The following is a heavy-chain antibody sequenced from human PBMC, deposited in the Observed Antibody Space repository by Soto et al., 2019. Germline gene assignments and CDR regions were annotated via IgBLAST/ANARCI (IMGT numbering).Heavy chain of an antibody. V-gene: IGHV1-18*04. CDR1: GYTFNRHG. J-gene: IGHJ4*02. Sequence: ASVKVSCKASGYTFNRHGITWVRQAPGRGLEWMGWISGYNGDINYEQKFQGRVTLSSDTLTSTVYLELKSLRFDDTAVYYCARVRIVGAREIDFWGQGTLVTVSS. CDR3: ARVRIVGAREIDF. CDR2: ISGYNGDI. D-gene: IGHD1-26*01.